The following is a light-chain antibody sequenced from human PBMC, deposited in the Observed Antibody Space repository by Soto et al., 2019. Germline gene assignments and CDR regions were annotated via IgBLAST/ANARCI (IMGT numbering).Light chain of an antibody. Sequence: DVQMTQYPSTLSASVGDRVTITCRASQSISIWLAWYQQKPGKAPKLLIYKASSLESGVPSRFSGSGSGTEFTLTISSLQPDDFATYYCQQYKAYSYTFGQAPRLEIK. CDR1: QSISIW. V-gene: IGKV1-5*03. CDR2: KAS. J-gene: IGKJ5*01. CDR3: QQYKAYSYT.